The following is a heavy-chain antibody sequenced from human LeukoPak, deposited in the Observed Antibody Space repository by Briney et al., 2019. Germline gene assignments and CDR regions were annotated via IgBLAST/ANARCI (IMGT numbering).Heavy chain of an antibody. CDR3: ARDLGREGGYSYGPTDY. J-gene: IGHJ4*02. D-gene: IGHD5-18*01. V-gene: IGHV1-69*04. CDR1: GGAFSSYT. Sequence: SVKVSCKASGGAFSSYTISWVRQAPGQGLEWMGRIIPILGIANYAQKFQGRVTITADKSTSTAYMELSSLRSEDTAVYYCARDLGREGGYSYGPTDYWGQGTLVTVSS. CDR2: IIPILGIA.